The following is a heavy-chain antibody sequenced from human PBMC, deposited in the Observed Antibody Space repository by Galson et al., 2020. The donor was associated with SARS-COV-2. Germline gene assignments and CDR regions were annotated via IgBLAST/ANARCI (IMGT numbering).Heavy chain of an antibody. CDR3: AKAFYYGDSGQQYYFDS. CDR1: GFTFRGYA. D-gene: IGHD3-10*01. Sequence: GESLKISCAASGFTFRGYAMTWVRQAPGKGLEWVSGITSGGATYHADSVKGRFTISRDTSKSTLYLQMNSLRAEDTALYYCAKAFYYGDSGQQYYFDSWGQGTLVTVSS. J-gene: IGHJ4*02. CDR2: ITSGGAT. V-gene: IGHV3-23*01.